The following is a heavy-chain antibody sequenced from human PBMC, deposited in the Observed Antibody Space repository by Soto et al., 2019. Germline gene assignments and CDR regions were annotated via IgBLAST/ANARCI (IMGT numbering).Heavy chain of an antibody. CDR3: ARGQRFPDWFDP. D-gene: IGHD3-3*01. CDR2: IYSSGST. V-gene: IGHV4-4*07. CDR1: GGAISGYY. J-gene: IGHJ5*02. Sequence: SETLSLTCTVTGGAISGYYCTWIRQSDGEGLEWIGRIYSSGSTNYNPSLKSRVTISLDTSMNYFSLRLSSVTAADTAVYYCARGQRFPDWFDPWGQGTLVTVSS.